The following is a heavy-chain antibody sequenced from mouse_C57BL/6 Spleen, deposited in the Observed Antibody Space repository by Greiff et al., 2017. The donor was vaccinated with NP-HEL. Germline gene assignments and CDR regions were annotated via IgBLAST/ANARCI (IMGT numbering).Heavy chain of an antibody. Sequence: QVQLQQSGPELVKPGASVKISCKASGYAFSSSWMNWVKQRPGKGLEWIGRIYPGDGDTNYNGKFKGKGTLTADKSSSTAYMQLSSLTSEDSAVYFCARSGYYGYDDPYAMDYWGQGTSVTVSS. CDR3: ARSGYYGYDDPYAMDY. CDR2: IYPGDGDT. D-gene: IGHD2-2*01. J-gene: IGHJ4*01. CDR1: GYAFSSSW. V-gene: IGHV1-82*01.